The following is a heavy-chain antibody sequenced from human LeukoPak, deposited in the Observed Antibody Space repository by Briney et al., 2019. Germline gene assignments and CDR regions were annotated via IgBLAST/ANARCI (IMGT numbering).Heavy chain of an antibody. D-gene: IGHD6-19*01. CDR3: ASESGNGEQWLGY. J-gene: IGHJ4*02. V-gene: IGHV3-53*01. CDR1: GFTVSSNY. Sequence: GASLRLSCAASGFTVSSNYMSWVRQAPGKGLEWVSVIYSGGSTYYADSVKGRFTISRDNSKNTLYLQMNSLRAEDTAVYYCASESGNGEQWLGYWGQGTLVTVSS. CDR2: IYSGGST.